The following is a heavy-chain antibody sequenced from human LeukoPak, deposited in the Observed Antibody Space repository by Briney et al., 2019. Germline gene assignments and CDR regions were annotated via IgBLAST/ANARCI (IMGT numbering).Heavy chain of an antibody. CDR3: ARGGSYLSAFDI. V-gene: IGHV3-74*01. J-gene: IGHJ3*02. Sequence: GGSLRLSCAASGFTFSNYWMRWVRQVPGKGLVWVSRINDDGSATFYADSVKGRFTISRDNSKNTLYLQMNSLRAEDTAVYYCARGGSYLSAFDIWGQGTMVTVSS. CDR2: INDDGSAT. D-gene: IGHD1-26*01. CDR1: GFTFSNYW.